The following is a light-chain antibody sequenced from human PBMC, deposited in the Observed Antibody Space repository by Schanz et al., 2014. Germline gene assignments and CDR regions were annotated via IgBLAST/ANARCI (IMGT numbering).Light chain of an antibody. CDR2: EVN. Sequence: QSALTQPPSASGSPGQSVTISCTGTSSDVGGYNYVSWYQQNPGRAPKVLIFEVNKRPSGVPDRFSGSKSGNTASLTVSGLQAEDEADYYCSSYAGSTNLRFGGGTKLTVL. V-gene: IGLV2-8*01. CDR3: SSYAGSTNLR. CDR1: SSDVGGYNY. J-gene: IGLJ3*02.